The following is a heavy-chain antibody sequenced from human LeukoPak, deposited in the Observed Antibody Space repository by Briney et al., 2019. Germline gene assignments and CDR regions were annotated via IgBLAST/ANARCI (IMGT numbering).Heavy chain of an antibody. D-gene: IGHD3-9*01. CDR2: IYYSGST. CDR1: GGSISSYY. Sequence: AETLSLTCTASGGSISSYYWSRIRQPPGKGLEWIGYIYYSGSTNYNPSLKSRVTISVDTSKNQFSLKLSSVTAADTAVYYCARDAGDDILTGYFGWFDPWGQGTLVTVSS. J-gene: IGHJ5*02. CDR3: ARDAGDDILTGYFGWFDP. V-gene: IGHV4-59*01.